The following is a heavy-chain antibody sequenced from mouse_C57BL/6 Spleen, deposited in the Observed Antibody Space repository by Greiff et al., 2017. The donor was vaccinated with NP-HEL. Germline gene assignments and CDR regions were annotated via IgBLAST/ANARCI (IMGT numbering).Heavy chain of an antibody. V-gene: IGHV5-9-1*02. CDR1: GFTFSSYA. CDR3: TRGGDYDGDFDY. Sequence: VQLKESGEGLVKPGGSLKLSCAASGFTFSSYAMSWVRQTPEKRLEWVAYISSGGDYIYYADTVKGRFTISRDNARNTLYLQMSSLKSEDTAMYDCTRGGDYDGDFDYWGQGTTLTVSS. CDR2: ISSGGDYI. J-gene: IGHJ2*01. D-gene: IGHD2-4*01.